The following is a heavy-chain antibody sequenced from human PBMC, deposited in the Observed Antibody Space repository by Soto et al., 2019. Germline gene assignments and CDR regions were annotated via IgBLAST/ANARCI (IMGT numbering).Heavy chain of an antibody. V-gene: IGHV3-30*02. CDR2: RHNNGSKK. CDR1: GFTFSSYA. J-gene: IGHJ5*02. D-gene: IGHD6-19*01. Sequence: GGSLRLSCPASGFTFSSYAMHWVRQAPGKGLEWVAVRHNNGSKKYNADSVKGRFTITRKNSKNPMYLQMNSLRAEDTAVYYCAKDLQQWLVSPFDPWGQGTLVTVSS. CDR3: AKDLQQWLVSPFDP.